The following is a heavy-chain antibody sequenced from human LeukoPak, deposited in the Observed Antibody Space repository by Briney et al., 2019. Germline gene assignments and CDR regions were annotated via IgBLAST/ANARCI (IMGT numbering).Heavy chain of an antibody. J-gene: IGHJ4*02. D-gene: IGHD2/OR15-2a*01. CDR3: ARELSSVLLNQGYFDY. Sequence: GGSLRLSCAASGFTFSSYGMHWVRQAPGKGLEWVAFILYDGNNKYYADSVKGRFTISRDNSKNTLYLQMNSLRAEDTAVYYCARELSSVLLNQGYFDYWGQGTLVTVSS. CDR2: ILYDGNNK. V-gene: IGHV3-30*02. CDR1: GFTFSSYG.